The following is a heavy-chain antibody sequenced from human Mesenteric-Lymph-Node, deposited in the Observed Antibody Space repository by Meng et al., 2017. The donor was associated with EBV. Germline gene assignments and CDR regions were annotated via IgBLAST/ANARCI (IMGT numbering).Heavy chain of an antibody. CDR3: ARDGGPSGSYAYWFDP. J-gene: IGHJ5*02. CDR1: GWLRSRSYFL. V-gene: IGHV4-4*02. Sequence: PLGSGPVSREALGYPASTCSGPGWLRSRSYFLLRRVRQPPRKGVELNGEILPNGDNHQQPTLQRPVNISVDKSKNHFSLKLSSVTAADTAVYYCARDGGPSGSYAYWFDPWGQGTLVTVSS. D-gene: IGHD1-26*01. CDR2: ILPNGDN.